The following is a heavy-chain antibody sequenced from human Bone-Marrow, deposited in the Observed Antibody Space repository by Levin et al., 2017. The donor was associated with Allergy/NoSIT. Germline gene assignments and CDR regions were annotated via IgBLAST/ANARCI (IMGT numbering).Heavy chain of an antibody. Sequence: GESLKISCAASGFTFSSFAMSWVRQAPGRGLEWVSAISSNVDKTYYADSVKGRFTISRDNSKNTLYLQLNSLRAEDTAVYYCAKEFQGGVPYNWFDPWGQGTLVTVSS. CDR1: GFTFSSFA. V-gene: IGHV3-23*01. D-gene: IGHD1-1*01. CDR3: AKEFQGGVPYNWFDP. CDR2: ISSNVDKT. J-gene: IGHJ5*02.